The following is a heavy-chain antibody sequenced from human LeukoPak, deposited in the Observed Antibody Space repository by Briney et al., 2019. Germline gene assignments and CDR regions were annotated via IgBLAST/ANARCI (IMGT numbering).Heavy chain of an antibody. CDR1: GFSFSNYA. D-gene: IGHD3-22*01. V-gene: IGHV3-23*01. CDR3: ARDTSAYYSYFDY. Sequence: GGSLRLSCAASGFSFSNYAMSWVRQAPGKGLEWVSAITGSGDITYNADSVKGRFTISRDNSKNTLYLQMNILRAEDTAVYYCARDTSAYYSYFDYWGQGTLVTVSS. CDR2: ITGSGDIT. J-gene: IGHJ4*02.